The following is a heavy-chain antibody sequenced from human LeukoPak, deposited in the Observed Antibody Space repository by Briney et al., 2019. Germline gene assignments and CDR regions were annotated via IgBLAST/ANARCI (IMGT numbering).Heavy chain of an antibody. CDR2: IYYSGST. V-gene: IGHV4-59*03. CDR1: GGSTTSYY. Sequence: SETLSLTCTVSGGSTTSYYWSWIRQPPGKGLEWIGYIYYSGSTKYNPSLKSRVTISVDTSKKQFSLRLSSVTAADTAVYYCATSIAARGWFDPWGQGTLVTVSS. D-gene: IGHD6-6*01. J-gene: IGHJ5*02. CDR3: ATSIAARGWFDP.